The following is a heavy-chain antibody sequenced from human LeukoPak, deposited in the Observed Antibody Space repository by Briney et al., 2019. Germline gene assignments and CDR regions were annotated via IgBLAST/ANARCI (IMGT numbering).Heavy chain of an antibody. CDR1: GGTFSSYA. D-gene: IGHD3-22*01. J-gene: IGHJ5*02. CDR3: ARDYYDSSGSGS. CDR2: IIPIFGTA. Sequence: SVKVSCKASGGTFSSYAISWVRQAPGQGLEWMGGIIPIFGTANYAQKFQGRVTITADESTSTAYMELSSLRSEDTAVYYCARDYYDSSGSGSWGQGTLVTVSS. V-gene: IGHV1-69*01.